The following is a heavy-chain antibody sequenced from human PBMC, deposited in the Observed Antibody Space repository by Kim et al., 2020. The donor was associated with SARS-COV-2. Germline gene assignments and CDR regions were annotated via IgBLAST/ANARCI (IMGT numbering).Heavy chain of an antibody. D-gene: IGHD2-2*01. V-gene: IGHV1-2*02. CDR2: INPNSGGT. Sequence: ASVKVSCKASGYTFTGYYMHWVRQAPGQGLEWMGWINPNSGGTNYAQKFQGRVTMTRDTSISTAYMELSRLRSDDTAVYYCARGGCSSTSCSLVYYYYGMDVWGQGTTVTVSS. CDR3: ARGGCSSTSCSLVYYYYGMDV. CDR1: GYTFTGYY. J-gene: IGHJ6*02.